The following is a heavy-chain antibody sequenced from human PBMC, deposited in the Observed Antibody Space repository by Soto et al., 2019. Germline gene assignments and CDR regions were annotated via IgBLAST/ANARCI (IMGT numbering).Heavy chain of an antibody. CDR2: ILYDGSNK. CDR3: EKRGDEGSGKYPAAS. V-gene: IGHV3-30*18. CDR1: GFIFSGYG. D-gene: IGHD3-10*01. J-gene: IGHJ5*02. Sequence: QVHLVESGGGVVQPGRSLRLSCVASGFIFSGYGMHWVRQAPGKGLEWVASILYDGSNKYYADSVKGRFTISRDNSKNTLFLQMDSLGVDDTAGYYCEKRGDEGSGKYPAASWGQGTLVTVSS.